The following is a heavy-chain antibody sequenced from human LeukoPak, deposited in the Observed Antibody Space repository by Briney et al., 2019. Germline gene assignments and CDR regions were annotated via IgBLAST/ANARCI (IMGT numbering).Heavy chain of an antibody. V-gene: IGHV4-34*01. CDR2: INHSGST. CDR3: ARQSYYDSSGYYREVDY. J-gene: IGHJ4*02. D-gene: IGHD3-22*01. CDR1: GGSFSGYY. Sequence: PSETLSLTCAVYGGSFSGYYWSWIRQPPGKGLEWIGEINHSGSTNYNPSLKSRVTISVDTSKNQFSLKLSSVTAADTAVYYCARQSYYDSSGYYREVDYWGQGTLVTVSS.